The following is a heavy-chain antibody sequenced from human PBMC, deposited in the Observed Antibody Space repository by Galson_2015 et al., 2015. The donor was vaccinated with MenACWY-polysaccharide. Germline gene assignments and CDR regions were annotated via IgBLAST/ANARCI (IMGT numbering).Heavy chain of an antibody. CDR1: GFTFSSYA. D-gene: IGHD2-21*01. CDR3: ARSYCDRTTCYGMDV. V-gene: IGHV3-30-3*01. CDR2: ISYNGNNI. Sequence: SLRLSCAASGFTFSSYAMHWVRQAPGKGLEWVAVISYNGNNIYYADSEEGRFTISRDNFKSTLYLQMSSLRPEDTGVYYCARSYCDRTTCYGMDVWGQGTMVTVSS. J-gene: IGHJ6*02.